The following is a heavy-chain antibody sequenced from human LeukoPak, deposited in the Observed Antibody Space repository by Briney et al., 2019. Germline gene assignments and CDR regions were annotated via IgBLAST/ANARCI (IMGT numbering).Heavy chain of an antibody. CDR3: AKYREPAVIPYYFDY. V-gene: IGHV3-23*01. CDR2: ISGSGGST. J-gene: IGHJ4*02. D-gene: IGHD2-2*02. Sequence: GGSLRLSCAASGFTFSSYTMSWVRQAPGKGLEWVSAISGSGGSTYYADSVKGRFTISRDNSKNTLYLQMNSLRAEDTAVYYCAKYREPAVIPYYFDYWGQGTLVTVSS. CDR1: GFTFSSYT.